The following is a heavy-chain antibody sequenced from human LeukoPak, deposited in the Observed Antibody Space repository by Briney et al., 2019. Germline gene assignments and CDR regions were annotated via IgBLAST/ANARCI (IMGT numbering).Heavy chain of an antibody. CDR3: AGINYYDSSGYYPHAFDI. Sequence: SETLSLTCTVSGGSISSYYWSWIRQPPGKGLEWIGYIYYSGSTNYNPSLKSRVTISVDTSKNQFSLKLSSVTAADTAVYYCAGINYYDSSGYYPHAFDIWGQGTMVTVSS. D-gene: IGHD3-22*01. CDR1: GGSISSYY. J-gene: IGHJ3*02. V-gene: IGHV4-59*08. CDR2: IYYSGST.